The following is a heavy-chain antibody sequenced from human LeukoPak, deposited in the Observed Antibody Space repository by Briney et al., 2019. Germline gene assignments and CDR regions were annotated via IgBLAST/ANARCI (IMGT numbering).Heavy chain of an antibody. V-gene: IGHV4-34*01. CDR1: GGSFSGYQ. D-gene: IGHD5-18*01. CDR2: INHSGST. CDR3: ARALGGYSYGYAY. J-gene: IGHJ4*02. Sequence: PSETLSLTCAVYGGSFSGYQWTWIRQPPGKGLEWIGEINHSGSTNYNPSLKSRVTISVDTSKNQFSLKLSSVTAADTAVYYCARALGGYSYGYAYWGQGTLVTVSS.